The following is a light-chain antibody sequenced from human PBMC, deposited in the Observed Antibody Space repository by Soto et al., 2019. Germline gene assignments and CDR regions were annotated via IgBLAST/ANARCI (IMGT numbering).Light chain of an antibody. J-gene: IGKJ5*01. CDR1: QSVNSNY. CDR3: HQYGGSPIT. Sequence: IILQQSPTPLSLSSGERAPLSCRASQSVNSNYLAWYQQKPGQAPRLLIYHASSGATGIPDRFSGSGSGTDFTLTISRLEPEDFAVYYCHQYGGSPITFGQGTRLAI. CDR2: HAS. V-gene: IGKV3-20*01.